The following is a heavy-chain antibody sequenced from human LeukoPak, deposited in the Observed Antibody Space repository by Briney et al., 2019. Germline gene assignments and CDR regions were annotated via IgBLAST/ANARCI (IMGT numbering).Heavy chain of an antibody. D-gene: IGHD4-17*01. CDR3: ARGHVGDYGSFLLYYYYMDV. CDR1: GGSFSGYY. V-gene: IGHV4-34*01. Sequence: SETLSLTCAVYGGSFSGYYWSWIRQPPGKGLEWIGEINHSGSTNYNPSLKSRVTISVDTSKNQFSLKLSFVTAADTAVYYCARGHVGDYGSFLLYYYYMDVWGKGTTVTVSS. J-gene: IGHJ6*03. CDR2: INHSGST.